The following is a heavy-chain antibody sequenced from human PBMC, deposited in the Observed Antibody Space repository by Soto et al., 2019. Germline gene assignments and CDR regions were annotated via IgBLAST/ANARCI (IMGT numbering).Heavy chain of an antibody. D-gene: IGHD3-10*01. CDR3: AKAGGSGSYYAERGDYFDY. CDR1: GFTFNRYA. V-gene: IGHV3-23*01. Sequence: EVQLLESGGGLVQPGGSLRLSCAASGFTFNRYAMSWVRQAPGKGLEWVSTISGSGGSTYYADSVQGRFSISRDNSKNQVSRQVNSLRAEDTAIYYCAKAGGSGSYYAERGDYFDYWGQGTLVTRSS. CDR2: ISGSGGST. J-gene: IGHJ4*02.